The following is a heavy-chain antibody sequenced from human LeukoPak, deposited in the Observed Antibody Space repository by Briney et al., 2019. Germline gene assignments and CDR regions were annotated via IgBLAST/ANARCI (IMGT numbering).Heavy chain of an antibody. CDR2: IYYSGST. V-gene: IGHV4-59*12. J-gene: IGHJ4*02. D-gene: IGHD3-10*01. CDR1: GGSISSYY. CDR3: ARVEPGSYYNPFDY. Sequence: SETLSLTCTVSGGSISSYYWSWIRQPPGKGLEWVGYIYYSGSTNYNPSLKSRVPISVDTSKNQFSLKLSSVTAAATAVSYCARVEPGSYYNPFDYWGQGTLVTVSS.